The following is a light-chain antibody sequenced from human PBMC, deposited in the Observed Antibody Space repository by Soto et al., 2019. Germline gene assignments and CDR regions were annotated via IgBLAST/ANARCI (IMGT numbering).Light chain of an antibody. Sequence: NVLTQSPDTLSLSPGERATLSCRASQSVSTYLAWYQQKPGQAPRLLIYDASNRATDIPARFSGSGSGTDFTLTISSLEPEDFAVYYCQQRRNWPLTFGGGTKVDI. J-gene: IGKJ4*01. V-gene: IGKV3-11*01. CDR1: QSVSTY. CDR3: QQRRNWPLT. CDR2: DAS.